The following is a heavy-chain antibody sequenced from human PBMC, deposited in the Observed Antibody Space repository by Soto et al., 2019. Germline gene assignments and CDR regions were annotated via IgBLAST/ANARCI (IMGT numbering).Heavy chain of an antibody. Sequence: VGSLRLSCAASGFTFSSYAMHWVRQAPGKGLEWVAVISYDGSNKYYADSVKGRFAISRDNSKNTLYLQMNSLRAEDTAVYYCARDVESGSSQYYYYYYGMDVWGQGTTVTSP. CDR2: ISYDGSNK. J-gene: IGHJ6*02. V-gene: IGHV3-30*09. CDR1: GFTFSSYA. D-gene: IGHD1-26*01. CDR3: ARDVESGSSQYYYYYYGMDV.